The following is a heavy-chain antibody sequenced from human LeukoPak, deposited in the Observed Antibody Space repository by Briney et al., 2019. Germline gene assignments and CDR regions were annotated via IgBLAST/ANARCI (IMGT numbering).Heavy chain of an antibody. CDR1: GFNVSSSY. J-gene: IGHJ4*02. D-gene: IGHD5-24*01. CDR2: IYREDKA. Sequence: GGSLRLSCAVSGFNVSSSYMSWVRQAPGKGLEWVSVIYREDKAYYADSVKGRFTISRDSSKNTLYLQINSLRAEDTAIYYCARDSITGDTLAYWGQGTLVTVSS. CDR3: ARDSITGDTLAY. V-gene: IGHV3-53*01.